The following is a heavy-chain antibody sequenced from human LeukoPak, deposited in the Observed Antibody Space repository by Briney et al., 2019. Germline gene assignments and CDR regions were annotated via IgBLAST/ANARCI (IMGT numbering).Heavy chain of an antibody. CDR3: AKGTVRFLEKLHYFDY. CDR2: ISGSGGST. CDR1: GFIFRDYT. Sequence: PGGSLRLSCAASGFIFRDYTMNWVRQAPGKGLEWVSAISGSGGSTYYADSVKGRFTISRDNSKNTLYLQMNSLRAEDTAVYYCAKGTVRFLEKLHYFDYWGQGTLVTVSS. V-gene: IGHV3-23*01. D-gene: IGHD3-3*01. J-gene: IGHJ4*02.